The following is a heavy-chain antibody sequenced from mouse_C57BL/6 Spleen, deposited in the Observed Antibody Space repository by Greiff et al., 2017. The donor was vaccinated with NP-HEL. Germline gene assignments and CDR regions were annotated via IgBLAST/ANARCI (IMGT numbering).Heavy chain of an antibody. Sequence: EVQLQQSGPELVKPGDSVKISCKASGYSFTGYFMNWVMQSHGKSLEWIGRINPYNGDTFYNQKFKGKATLTVDKSSSTAHMELRSLTSEDSEVYCCTREGDGYYDFDYWGQGTTLTVSS. V-gene: IGHV1-20*01. D-gene: IGHD2-3*01. CDR2: INPYNGDT. CDR3: TREGDGYYDFDY. J-gene: IGHJ2*01. CDR1: GYSFTGYF.